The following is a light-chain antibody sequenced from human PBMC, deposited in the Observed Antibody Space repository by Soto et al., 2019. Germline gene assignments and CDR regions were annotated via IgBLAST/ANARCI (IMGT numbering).Light chain of an antibody. CDR3: QQRSIWPLT. CDR2: GAS. CDR1: QSVSGY. J-gene: IGKJ5*01. V-gene: IGKV3-11*01. Sequence: EIVLTQSPDTLSLSPGARATLSCRASQSVSGYLAWYQQKHGHAHRLLIYGASTRAAGITDRFSDIWYGTAGNITIRSLEAEDGKVYDGQQRSIWPLTFGQGTRLEIK.